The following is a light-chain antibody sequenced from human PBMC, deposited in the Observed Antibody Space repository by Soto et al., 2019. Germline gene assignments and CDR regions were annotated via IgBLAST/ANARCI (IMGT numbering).Light chain of an antibody. CDR1: EDISNY. V-gene: IGKV1-33*01. J-gene: IGKJ3*01. Sequence: DIQMTQSPSSLSASVGDRVTITCQASEDISNYLNWYQQKPGKAPKLLIYDASNLETGVPSRFSGSGSGTDFTFTISRLQPEDIATYYCQQYDNPLFTFGPGTKVVIK. CDR2: DAS. CDR3: QQYDNPLFT.